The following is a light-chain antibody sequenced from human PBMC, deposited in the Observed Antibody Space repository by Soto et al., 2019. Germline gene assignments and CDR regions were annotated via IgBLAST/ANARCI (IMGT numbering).Light chain of an antibody. V-gene: IGKV1-39*01. CDR1: QSISSY. Sequence: DSQMTQSPSSLSASVGDRVTITCRASQSISSYLNWYQQKLGKAPKLLIYAASSLQSGVPSRFSGSGSGTDFTLTISSLQPEDDATYYWQQSYSLWAFGQGTKVEIK. CDR3: QQSYSLWA. J-gene: IGKJ1*01. CDR2: AAS.